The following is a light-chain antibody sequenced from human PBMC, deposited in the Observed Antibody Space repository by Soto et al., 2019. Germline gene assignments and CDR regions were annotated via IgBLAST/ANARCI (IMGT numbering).Light chain of an antibody. Sequence: SSELTQPPSVSVSPGQTASITCSGDKLGDKYACWYQQKPGQSPMLVIYQDTKRPSGIPERFSGSNSGNTATLTISGTQAMDEADYYCQAWDTTSFYVFGTGTKLTVL. CDR1: KLGDKY. J-gene: IGLJ1*01. CDR3: QAWDTTSFYV. V-gene: IGLV3-1*01. CDR2: QDT.